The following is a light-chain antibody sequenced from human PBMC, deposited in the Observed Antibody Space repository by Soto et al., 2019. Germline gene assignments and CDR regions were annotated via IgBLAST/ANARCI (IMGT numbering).Light chain of an antibody. CDR1: QSVSSY. V-gene: IGKV3-11*01. CDR3: QQRSNWL. Sequence: IVMTKSPDTRAVSTGERATLSCRASQSVSSYVAWYQQKPGQAPRLLIYDASNRATGIPARFSGSGSGTDFTLTISSLEPEDFAIYYCQQRSNWLFGPGTKVDIK. J-gene: IGKJ3*01. CDR2: DAS.